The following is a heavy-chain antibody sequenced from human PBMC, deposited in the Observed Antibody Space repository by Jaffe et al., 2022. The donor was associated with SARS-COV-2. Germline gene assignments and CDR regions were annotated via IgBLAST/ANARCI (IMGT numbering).Heavy chain of an antibody. Sequence: QVQLQESGPGLVKPSQTLSLTCTVSGGSISSGSYYWSWIRQPAGKGLEWIGRIYTSGSTNYNPSLKSRVTISVDTSKNQFSLKLSSVTAADTAVYYCARSVRAPGAVVTGIFYGMDVWGQGTTVTVSS. CDR3: ARSVRAPGAVVTGIFYGMDV. CDR2: IYTSGST. V-gene: IGHV4-61*02. D-gene: IGHD2-15*01. J-gene: IGHJ6*02. CDR1: GGSISSGSYY.